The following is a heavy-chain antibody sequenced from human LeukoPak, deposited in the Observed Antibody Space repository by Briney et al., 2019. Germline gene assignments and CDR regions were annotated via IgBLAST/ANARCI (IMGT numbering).Heavy chain of an antibody. V-gene: IGHV4-34*01. J-gene: IGHJ3*02. CDR1: GGSFSGYY. CDR2: INHSGST. D-gene: IGHD2-2*02. CDR3: ARVDCSSASCYKPDAFDI. Sequence: SETLSLTCAVYGGSFSGYYWSWIRQPPGKGLEWIGEINHSGSTNYNPSLKSRVTISVDTSKNKFSLKLSSVTAADTAVYYCARVDCSSASCYKPDAFDIWGQGTMVTVSS.